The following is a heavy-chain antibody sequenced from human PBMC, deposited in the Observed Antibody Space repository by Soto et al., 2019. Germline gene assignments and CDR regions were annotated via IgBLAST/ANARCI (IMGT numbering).Heavy chain of an antibody. V-gene: IGHV1-18*01. CDR2: ISGNNGNT. CDR1: GYNFNNYG. J-gene: IGHJ3*02. Sequence: QVQLVQSGPEVKKPGASVTLSCKASGYNFNNYGISWVRQAPGQGLEWMGWISGNNGNTKYGQKFQGRVSLTTDSSTSTAYMEMRSRISDDTADYYCVRRVVTTLDDAFDIWGPGTRVTVSS. CDR3: VRRVVTTLDDAFDI. D-gene: IGHD2-21*02.